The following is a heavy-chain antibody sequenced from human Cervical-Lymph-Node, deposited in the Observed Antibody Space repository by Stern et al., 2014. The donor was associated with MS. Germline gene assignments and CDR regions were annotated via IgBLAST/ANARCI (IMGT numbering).Heavy chain of an antibody. Sequence: DQLVESGAEVQKPGASVKVSCKASGYTFISYDINWVRQATGQGLEWMGWMNPKTGNAGYAQTFQGRVTLTRNTSISTAYMELSSLTSGDTAVYYCASPSLVNGAFDIWGQGTMLTVSS. CDR3: ASPSLVNGAFDI. CDR2: MNPKTGNA. CDR1: GYTFISYD. V-gene: IGHV1-8*01. J-gene: IGHJ3*02.